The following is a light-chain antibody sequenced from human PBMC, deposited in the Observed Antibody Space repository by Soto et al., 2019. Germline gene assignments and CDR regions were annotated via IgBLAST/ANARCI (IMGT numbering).Light chain of an antibody. CDR1: QSVSSSY. CDR3: QQYGSSLYT. V-gene: IGKV3-20*01. J-gene: IGKJ2*01. CDR2: GAS. Sequence: EIVLTQSPGTLSLSSGERATLSCRASQSVSSSYLAWYQQKPGQAPRLLIYGASSRATGIPDRFSGSGSGTDFTLTISRLEPEDFAVYYCQQYGSSLYTFGQGIKLEIK.